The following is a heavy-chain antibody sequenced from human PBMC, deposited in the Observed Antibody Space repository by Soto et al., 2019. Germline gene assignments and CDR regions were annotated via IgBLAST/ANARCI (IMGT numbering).Heavy chain of an antibody. D-gene: IGHD5-12*01. J-gene: IGHJ3*02. CDR1: GGTFSSYA. V-gene: IGHV1-69*01. CDR3: AREVGAPRGSDIVATDGAFDI. CDR2: IIPIFGTA. Sequence: QVQLVQSGAEVKKPGSSVKVSCKASGGTFSSYAISWVRQAPGQGLEWMGGIIPIFGTANYAQKFQGRVTITADESTSTAYMELSSLRSEDTAVYYCAREVGAPRGSDIVATDGAFDIWGQGTMVTVSS.